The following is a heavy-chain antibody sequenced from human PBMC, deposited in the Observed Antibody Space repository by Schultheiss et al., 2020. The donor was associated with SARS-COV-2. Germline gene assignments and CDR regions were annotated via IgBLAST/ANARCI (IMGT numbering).Heavy chain of an antibody. D-gene: IGHD6-13*01. V-gene: IGHV4-34*01. CDR2: IYHSGST. J-gene: IGHJ2*01. Sequence: GSLRLSCAVYGGSFSGYYWTWIRQPAGKGLEWIGSIYHSGSTNYNPSLKSRVTISVDTSKNQFSLKLSSVTAADTAVYYCARPRWVAAAGTYWYFDLWGRGTLVTVSS. CDR1: GGSFSGYY. CDR3: ARPRWVAAAGTYWYFDL.